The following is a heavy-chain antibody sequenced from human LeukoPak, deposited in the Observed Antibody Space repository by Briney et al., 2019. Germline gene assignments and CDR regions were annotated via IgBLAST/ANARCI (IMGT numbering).Heavy chain of an antibody. J-gene: IGHJ4*02. V-gene: IGHV3-74*01. Sequence: PGGSLRLSCAASGFTFSDTWMHWVRQAPGEGLVWVSRIRSDGSDTRYAESVKGRFTISRDNAKNTLYLQMNSLRAEDTAVYYCAKSDDYPYYFDYWGQGTLVTVSS. CDR1: GFTFSDTW. CDR2: IRSDGSDT. D-gene: IGHD4-11*01. CDR3: AKSDDYPYYFDY.